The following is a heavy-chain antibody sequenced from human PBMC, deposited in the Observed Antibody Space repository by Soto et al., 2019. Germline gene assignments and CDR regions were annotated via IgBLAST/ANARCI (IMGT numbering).Heavy chain of an antibody. D-gene: IGHD5-18*01. V-gene: IGHV3-23*01. CDR2: IGGSGDST. Sequence: LRLSCAASGFTFSSYAMSWVRQTPGKGLEWVSAIGGSGDSTYYADSVRGRLTISRDNSKNTLYLQVNSLRAEDTAVYYCAKVPDASMVVNGYLYWGQGTLVTVSS. CDR1: GFTFSSYA. CDR3: AKVPDASMVVNGYLY. J-gene: IGHJ4*02.